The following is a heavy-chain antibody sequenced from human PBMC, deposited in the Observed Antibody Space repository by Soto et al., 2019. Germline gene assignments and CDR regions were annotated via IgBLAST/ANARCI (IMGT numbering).Heavy chain of an antibody. CDR1: GFTFRSYW. V-gene: IGHV3-74*01. CDR3: ARHSVVTPEAAFDI. D-gene: IGHD2-15*01. J-gene: IGHJ3*02. CDR2: INSDGTTT. Sequence: PGGSLRLSCAASGFTFRSYWMHWVRQAPGKGLVWVSRINSDGTTTRYADSVKGRFTISRDNAKNTLYLQMNSLRAEDTAVYYCARHSVVTPEAAFDIWGQGTMVTVSS.